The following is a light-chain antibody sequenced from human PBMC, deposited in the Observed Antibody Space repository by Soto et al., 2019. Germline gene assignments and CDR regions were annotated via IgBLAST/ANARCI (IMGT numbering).Light chain of an antibody. CDR3: QSYDSSLSVV. V-gene: IGLV1-40*01. CDR1: SSNIGAGYD. J-gene: IGLJ2*01. CDR2: DNT. Sequence: QSALTQPPSVSGAPGQRVTISCTGSSSNIGAGYDVHWYQQLPGTAPKLLIYDNTNRPSGVPDRFSGSKSGTSASLAITGLQAEDEADYYCQSYDSSLSVVFGGGTKVTVL.